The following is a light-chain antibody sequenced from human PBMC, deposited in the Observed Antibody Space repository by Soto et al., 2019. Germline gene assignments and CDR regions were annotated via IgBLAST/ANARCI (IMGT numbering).Light chain of an antibody. CDR1: QSISSY. CDR2: AAS. J-gene: IGKJ4*01. Sequence: DIQMTQSPSSLSASVGDRVTITCRASQSISSYLNWYQQKPGKAPKLLFYAASSLQSGVPSRFSGSGSGTYFTLTISSLQPEDFATYYCQQSYSTPPLTFGGGTKVEIK. CDR3: QQSYSTPPLT. V-gene: IGKV1-39*01.